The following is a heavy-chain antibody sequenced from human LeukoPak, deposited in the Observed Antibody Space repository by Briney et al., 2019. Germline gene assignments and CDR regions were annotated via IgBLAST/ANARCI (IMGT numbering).Heavy chain of an antibody. CDR1: GFTFSSYA. CDR2: ISGSGGSI. Sequence: GGSLRLSCAASGFTFSSYAMSWVRQAPGKGLEWVSAISGSGGSIYYADSVKGRFTISRDNAKNSLYLQMNSLRAEDTAVYYCARDTATSGSYYFDYWGQGTLVTVSS. J-gene: IGHJ4*02. V-gene: IGHV3-23*01. CDR3: ARDTATSGSYYFDY. D-gene: IGHD1-26*01.